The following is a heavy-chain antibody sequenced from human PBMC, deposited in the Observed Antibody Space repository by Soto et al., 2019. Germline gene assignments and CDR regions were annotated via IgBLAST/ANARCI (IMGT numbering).Heavy chain of an antibody. CDR3: ARDSRPLVVTAMGCVDY. Sequence: TGWSLRLACAASGVTFSDYYMSGIRQAPGKGLEWVSYISSSGSTIYYADSVKGRFTISRDNAKNSLYLQMNSLRAEDTAVYYCARDSRPLVVTAMGCVDYWGQGTLVTVSS. CDR2: ISSSGSTI. J-gene: IGHJ4*02. CDR1: GVTFSDYY. D-gene: IGHD2-21*02. V-gene: IGHV3-11*01.